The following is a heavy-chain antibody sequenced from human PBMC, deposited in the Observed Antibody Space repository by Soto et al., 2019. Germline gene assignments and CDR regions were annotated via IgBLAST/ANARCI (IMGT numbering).Heavy chain of an antibody. V-gene: IGHV4-39*01. J-gene: IGHJ3*02. CDR1: GGSISSSSYY. CDR3: ASNGYSSSWAAFDI. Sequence: LSLTCTVSGGSISSSSYYWGWIRQPPGKGLEWIGSIYCSGSTYYNPSLKSRVTISVDTSKNQFSLKLSSVTAADTAVYYCASNGYSSSWAAFDIWGQGTMVTVS. CDR2: IYCSGST. D-gene: IGHD6-13*01.